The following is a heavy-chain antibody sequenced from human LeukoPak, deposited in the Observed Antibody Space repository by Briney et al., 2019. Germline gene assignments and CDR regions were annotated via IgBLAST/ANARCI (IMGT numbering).Heavy chain of an antibody. J-gene: IGHJ6*03. Sequence: PSETLSLTCTVSGGSISSYYWSWIRQPPGKGLEWIGDIYYSGSTNYNPSLKSRVTISVDTSKNQFSLKLSSVTAADTAVYYCARVGRSGYDSYYYYYYMDVWGKGTTVTISS. CDR3: ARVGRSGYDSYYYYYYMDV. D-gene: IGHD5-12*01. V-gene: IGHV4-59*01. CDR2: IYYSGST. CDR1: GGSISSYY.